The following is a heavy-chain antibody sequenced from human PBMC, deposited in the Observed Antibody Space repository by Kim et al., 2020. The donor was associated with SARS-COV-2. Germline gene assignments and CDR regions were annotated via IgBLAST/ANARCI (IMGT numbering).Heavy chain of an antibody. CDR1: GGSFSGYY. V-gene: IGHV4-34*01. CDR2: INHSGST. D-gene: IGHD6-19*01. CDR3: ARVGRQAVAGRIHRAFDI. Sequence: SETLSLTCAVYGGSFSGYYWSWIRQPPGKGLEWIGEINHSGSTNYNPSLKSRVTISVDTSKNQFSLKLSSVTAADTAVYYCARVGRQAVAGRIHRAFDI. J-gene: IGHJ3*02.